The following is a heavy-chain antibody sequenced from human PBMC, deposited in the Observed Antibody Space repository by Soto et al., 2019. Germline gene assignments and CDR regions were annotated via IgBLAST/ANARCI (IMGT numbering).Heavy chain of an antibody. V-gene: IGHV5-51*01. CDR1: GYSFTSYW. CDR2: IYPGDSDT. D-gene: IGHD3-10*01. Sequence: GESLKISCKGSGYSFTSYWIGWVRQMPGKGLEWMGIIYPGDSDTRYSPSFQGQVTISADKSISTAYLQWSSPKASDTAMYYCARRYYGSGSYSWFDPWGQGTLVTVSS. J-gene: IGHJ5*02. CDR3: ARRYYGSGSYSWFDP.